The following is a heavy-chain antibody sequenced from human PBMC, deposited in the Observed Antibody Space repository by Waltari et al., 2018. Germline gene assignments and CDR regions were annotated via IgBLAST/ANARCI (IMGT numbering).Heavy chain of an antibody. J-gene: IGHJ4*02. CDR1: GGSFSGYY. Sequence: QVQLQQWGAGLLKPSATLSLTCAVYGGSFSGYYWSWFRKPPGKGLEWIGEINHSGSTNYNPSLKSRVTISVDTSKNQFSLKLSSVTAADTAVYYCARVFLYGVYSGYSDYWGQGTLVTVSS. CDR3: ARVFLYGVYSGYSDY. CDR2: INHSGST. V-gene: IGHV4-34*01. D-gene: IGHD3-22*01.